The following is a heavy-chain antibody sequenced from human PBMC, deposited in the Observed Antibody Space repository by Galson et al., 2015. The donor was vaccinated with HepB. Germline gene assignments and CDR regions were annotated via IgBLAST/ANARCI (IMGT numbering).Heavy chain of an antibody. CDR2: IGARGTYT. CDR3: AKDDDYAEYGYYFDH. CDR1: GFTFSSYA. Sequence: LRLSCAASGFTFSSYAMNWVRQAPGKGLEWVSGIGARGTYTYYADSVKGRFTVSRDNSKNTLYLQMNSLRAEDTALYYCAKDDDYAEYGYYFDHWGQGTLVTVSS. J-gene: IGHJ4*02. D-gene: IGHD4-17*01. V-gene: IGHV3-23*01.